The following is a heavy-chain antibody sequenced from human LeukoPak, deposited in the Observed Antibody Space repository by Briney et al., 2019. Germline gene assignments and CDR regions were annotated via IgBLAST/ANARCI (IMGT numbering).Heavy chain of an antibody. D-gene: IGHD2-21*02. Sequence: GSSVKVSCKASGGTFSSYAISWVRQAPGQGLEWMGWINPNITTTNFAQKFQGRVTMTRDTSISTAYMDLTWLTSDDTAVYYCARGGTICSGSDCYLNWLDSWGQGTLVTVSS. CDR2: INPNITTT. CDR3: ARGGTICSGSDCYLNWLDS. J-gene: IGHJ5*01. CDR1: GGTFSSYA. V-gene: IGHV1-2*02.